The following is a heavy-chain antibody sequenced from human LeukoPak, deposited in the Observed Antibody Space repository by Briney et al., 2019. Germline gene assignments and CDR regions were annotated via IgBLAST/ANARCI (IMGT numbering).Heavy chain of an antibody. D-gene: IGHD3-10*01. CDR1: GYTLTELS. CDR2: FGPEDGET. V-gene: IGHV1-24*01. Sequence: ASVKVSCKVSGYTLTELSMHWVRQAPGKGLEWMGGFGPEDGETIYAQKFQGRVTMTEDTSTDIAYMELSSLRAEDTAVYYCANDVHLWRPTLLWFGEPGMDVWGQGTTVTVSS. J-gene: IGHJ6*02. CDR3: ANDVHLWRPTLLWFGEPGMDV.